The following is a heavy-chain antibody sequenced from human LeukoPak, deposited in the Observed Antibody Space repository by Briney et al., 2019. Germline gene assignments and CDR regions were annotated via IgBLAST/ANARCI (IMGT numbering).Heavy chain of an antibody. D-gene: IGHD6-6*01. CDR1: GGTFSSYA. Sequence: ASVKVSCKASGGTFSSYAISWVRQAPGQGLEWMGGIIPIFGTANYAQKFQGRVTITADESTSTAYMELSSLRSEDTAVYYCASPEYSSSLLDYYYGMDVWGQGTTVTVSS. CDR3: ASPEYSSSLLDYYYGMDV. CDR2: IIPIFGTA. J-gene: IGHJ6*02. V-gene: IGHV1-69*13.